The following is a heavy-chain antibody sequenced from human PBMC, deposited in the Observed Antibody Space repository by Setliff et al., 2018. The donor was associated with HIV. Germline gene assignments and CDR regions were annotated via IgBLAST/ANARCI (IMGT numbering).Heavy chain of an antibody. CDR2: INHSGST. CDR3: AREAPGEVRGVIIPFIDY. V-gene: IGHV4-34*01. CDR1: GGSFSGYY. Sequence: PSETLSLTCAVYGGSFSGYYWSWIRQPPGKGLEWIGEINHSGSTNYNPSLKSRVTISVDTSKNQLSLKLSSVTAADTAVYYCAREAPGEVRGVIIPFIDYWGQGTLVTVSS. J-gene: IGHJ4*02. D-gene: IGHD3-10*01.